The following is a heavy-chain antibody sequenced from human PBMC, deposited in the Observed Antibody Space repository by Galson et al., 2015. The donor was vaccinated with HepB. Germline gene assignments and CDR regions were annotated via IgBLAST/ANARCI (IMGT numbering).Heavy chain of an antibody. J-gene: IGHJ4*02. CDR3: ARQSMYCSGGSCYSVDY. CDR2: IDPSDSYT. D-gene: IGHD2-15*01. CDR1: GYSFTSYW. V-gene: IGHV5-10-1*01. Sequence: QSGAEVKKPGESLRISCKGSGYSFTSYWISWVRQMPGKGLEWMGRIDPSDSYTNYSPSFQGHVTISADKSISTACLQWSSLKASDTAMYYCARQSMYCSGGSCYSVDYWGQGTLVTVSS.